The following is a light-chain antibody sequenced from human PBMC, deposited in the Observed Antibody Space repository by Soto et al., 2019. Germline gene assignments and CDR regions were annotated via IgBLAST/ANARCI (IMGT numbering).Light chain of an antibody. CDR2: AAS. Sequence: DIQMTQSPSSVSASIGDRLTITCRASQHITRWLAWYQQKPGKAPKLLISAASTLQSGVPSRFSGSGYGTDFTLTISSLQPEDFATYYCQQAHILPLTFGGGTKVEIK. V-gene: IGKV1D-12*01. CDR1: QHITRW. J-gene: IGKJ4*01. CDR3: QQAHILPLT.